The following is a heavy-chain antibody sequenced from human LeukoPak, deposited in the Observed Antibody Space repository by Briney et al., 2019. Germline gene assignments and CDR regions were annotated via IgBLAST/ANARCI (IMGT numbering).Heavy chain of an antibody. CDR1: GLTFSNYC. V-gene: IGHV3-7*03. CDR2: IKKDGSEK. CDR3: TRGGASTSYYWLY. Sequence: GGSLRPSCVVSGLTFSNYCMTWVRQAPGKGLEWVANIKKDGSEKFYVDSVKGRFTISRDNAKSSLYLQMDSLRGEDTAVYYCTRGGASTSYYWLYWGQGTLVTVSS. J-gene: IGHJ4*02. D-gene: IGHD4-11*01.